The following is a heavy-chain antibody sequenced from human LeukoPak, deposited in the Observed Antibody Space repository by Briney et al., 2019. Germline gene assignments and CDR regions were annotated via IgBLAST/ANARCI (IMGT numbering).Heavy chain of an antibody. V-gene: IGHV1-2*02. CDR1: GYTFTGYY. D-gene: IGHD6-13*01. Sequence: ASVKVSCKASGYTFTGYYMHWVRQAPGQGLEWMGWINPNSGGTNYAQKFQGRVTMTRDTSISTAYMELSRLRSDDTAVYYCARESFLLSILSDVGKMQQLVFWGQGTLVTVSS. CDR2: INPNSGGT. J-gene: IGHJ4*02. CDR3: ARESFLLSILSDVGKMQQLVF.